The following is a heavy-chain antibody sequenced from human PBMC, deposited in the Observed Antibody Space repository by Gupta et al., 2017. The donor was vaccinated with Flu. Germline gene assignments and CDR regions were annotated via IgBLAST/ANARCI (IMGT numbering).Heavy chain of an antibody. D-gene: IGHD2-21*01. CDR3: TAGMIVVNALSYGDY. CDR1: GFTFTNAW. CDR2: IKSESDGGAT. J-gene: IGHJ4*02. Sequence: EVQLVESGGGLVKPGGSLRLSCAGSGFTFTNAWMTWVRQAPGKGLEGVGRIKSESDGGATDYAAPVKGRFVISRDDSKNMLYLKMNSLKTEDTAVYYCTAGMIVVNALSYGDYWGQGTLGTVSS. V-gene: IGHV3-15*01.